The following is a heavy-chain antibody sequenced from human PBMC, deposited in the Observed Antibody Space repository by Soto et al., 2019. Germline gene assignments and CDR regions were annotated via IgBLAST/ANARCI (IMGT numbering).Heavy chain of an antibody. CDR3: ARARLRVVNWFDP. V-gene: IGHV3-23*01. Sequence: GGSLRLSCAASGFTFSSYAMSWVRQAPGKGLEWVSDISSSSGSTYYADSVKGRFTNSRDNSKNTLYLQMNSLRDEDTAVYYCARARLRVVNWFDPWGQGTLVTVSS. CDR1: GFTFSSYA. D-gene: IGHD3-22*01. CDR2: ISSSSGST. J-gene: IGHJ5*02.